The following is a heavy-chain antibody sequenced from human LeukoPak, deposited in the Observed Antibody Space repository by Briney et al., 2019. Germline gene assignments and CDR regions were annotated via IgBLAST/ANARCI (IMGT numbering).Heavy chain of an antibody. Sequence: GGSLRLSCAASGFTFSSYGMHWVRQAPGKGLEWVAFIRYDGSNKYYADSVKGRFTISRDNSKNTLYLQMNSLRAEDTAVYYCVKDFQVGATVLNWFDPWGQGTLVTVSS. CDR1: GFTFSSYG. V-gene: IGHV3-30*02. CDR2: IRYDGSNK. D-gene: IGHD1-26*01. J-gene: IGHJ5*02. CDR3: VKDFQVGATVLNWFDP.